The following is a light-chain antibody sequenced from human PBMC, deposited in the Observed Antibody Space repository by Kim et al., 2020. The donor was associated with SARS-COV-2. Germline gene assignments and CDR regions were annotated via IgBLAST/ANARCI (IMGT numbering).Light chain of an antibody. CDR3: AAWDDSLSAWV. CDR2: RNN. V-gene: IGLV1-47*01. Sequence: QSVLTQPPSASGTPGQRVTISCSGSSSNIGSNYVYWYQQLPGTAPKLLIYRNNQRPSGVPDRFSGSKSGTSASLAISGLRSEYEADYYCAAWDDSLSAWVFGGGTQLTVL. CDR1: SSNIGSNY. J-gene: IGLJ3*02.